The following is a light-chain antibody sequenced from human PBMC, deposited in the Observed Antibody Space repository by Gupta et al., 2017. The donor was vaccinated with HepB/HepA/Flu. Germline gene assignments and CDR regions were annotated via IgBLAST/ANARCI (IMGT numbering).Light chain of an antibody. CDR1: QSVANY. CDR3: LQRSNWHT. CDR2: DAS. Sequence: EIVLTQSPATLSLSPGERATLSCRASQSVANYIAWYQQKPGQAPRLLIYDASNRATGIPARFSGSGSGTDFTLTISSLEPEDFALYYWLQRSNWHTFGQGTNLEIK. V-gene: IGKV3-11*01. J-gene: IGKJ2*01.